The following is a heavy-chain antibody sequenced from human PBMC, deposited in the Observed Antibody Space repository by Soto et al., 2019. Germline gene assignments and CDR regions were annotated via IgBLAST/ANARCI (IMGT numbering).Heavy chain of an antibody. V-gene: IGHV3-30*18. Sequence: GGSLRLSCEASGFTFSSSGIHWVRQAPGKGLEWVAVMSVDGSNKYYAYSMKGRFNISRDNSKNTLYLQMNSLRAEDTAVYDCAKALNSRSTWLGYSYFSGIDVWGQGTLVTVSS. D-gene: IGHD6-13*01. J-gene: IGHJ6*02. CDR1: GFTFSSSG. CDR3: AKALNSRSTWLGYSYFSGIDV. CDR2: MSVDGSNK.